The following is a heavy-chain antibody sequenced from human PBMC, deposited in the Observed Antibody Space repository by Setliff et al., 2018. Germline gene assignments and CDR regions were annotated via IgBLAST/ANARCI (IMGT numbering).Heavy chain of an antibody. CDR2: INHRGST. V-gene: IGHV4-34*01. D-gene: IGHD3-3*01. CDR3: ARMSGFQYMDV. Sequence: SETLSLTCAAYGGTFSDYYWTWIRQPPGKGLEWIGEINHRGSTNYNPSLKSRATISIDTSKNQFSLKLNAVTAADTAVYYCARMSGFQYMDVWGKGTTVTVSS. CDR1: GGTFSDYY. J-gene: IGHJ6*03.